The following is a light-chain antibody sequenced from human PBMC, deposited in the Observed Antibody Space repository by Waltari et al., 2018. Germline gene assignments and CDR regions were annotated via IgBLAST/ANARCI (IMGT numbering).Light chain of an antibody. V-gene: IGKV3-11*01. CDR1: QSVSSY. J-gene: IGKJ1*01. CDR2: DAY. Sequence: CRASQSVSSYLAWYQQKPGQAPRLLIYDAYSRATGIPARFSGSGSGTDFTLTISSLEPEDFAVYYCQQRSNWPRTFGQGTKVEI. CDR3: QQRSNWPRT.